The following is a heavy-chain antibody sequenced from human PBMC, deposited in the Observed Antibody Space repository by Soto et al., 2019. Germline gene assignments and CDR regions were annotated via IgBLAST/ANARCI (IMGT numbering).Heavy chain of an antibody. Sequence: ASVKVSCKASGYTFTSYDSNWGRKATGQGLEWMGWMNPNSGNTGYAQKFQGRVTMTRNTSISTAYMELSSLRSEDTAVYYCASFLRDCSSTSCYAYYYYYMDVWGKGTTVTVSS. CDR1: GYTFTSYD. J-gene: IGHJ6*03. CDR2: MNPNSGNT. CDR3: ASFLRDCSSTSCYAYYYYYMDV. V-gene: IGHV1-8*01. D-gene: IGHD2-2*01.